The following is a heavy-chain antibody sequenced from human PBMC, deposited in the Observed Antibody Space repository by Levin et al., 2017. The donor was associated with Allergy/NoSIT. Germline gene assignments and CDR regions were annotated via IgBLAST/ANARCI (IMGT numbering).Heavy chain of an antibody. V-gene: IGHV3-30*09. D-gene: IGHD3-10*01. CDR3: ARDRTLWFGDLFFGMDA. J-gene: IGHJ6*02. CDR1: GFTFSNHA. CDR2: ISYDGTRK. Sequence: LSLTCAASGFTFSNHAMHWVRQAPGKGLEWVAGISYDGTRKYYTDAVKGRFVISRDKSKKTLDLQMSRLRGDDTAVYYCARDRTLWFGDLFFGMDAWGQGTTVTVSS.